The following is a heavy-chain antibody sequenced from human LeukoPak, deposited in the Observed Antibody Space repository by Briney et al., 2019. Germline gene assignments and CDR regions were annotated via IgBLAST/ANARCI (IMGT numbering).Heavy chain of an antibody. CDR3: ARGTSTPWGFYYYGMDV. J-gene: IGHJ6*02. D-gene: IGHD7-27*01. CDR1: GGSISSYY. CDR2: IYTSGST. V-gene: IGHV4-4*07. Sequence: SETLSLTCTVSGGSISSYYWSWIRQPAGKGLEWIGRIYTSGSTNYNPSHKSRVTMSVDTSKNQFSLKLSSVTAADTAVYYCARGTSTPWGFYYYGMDVWGQGTTVTVSS.